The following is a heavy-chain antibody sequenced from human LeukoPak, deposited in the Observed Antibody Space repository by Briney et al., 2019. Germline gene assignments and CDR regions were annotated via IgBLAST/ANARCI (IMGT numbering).Heavy chain of an antibody. Sequence: GASVNVSCKVSGYTLTELSMHWVRQAPGKGLEWMGGFDPEDGETIYAQKFQGRVTMTEDTSTDTAYMELSSLRSEDTAVYYCATTYRYSGSYGPIDYWGQGTLVTVSS. CDR2: FDPEDGET. V-gene: IGHV1-24*01. J-gene: IGHJ4*02. CDR1: GYTLTELS. CDR3: ATTYRYSGSYGPIDY. D-gene: IGHD1-26*01.